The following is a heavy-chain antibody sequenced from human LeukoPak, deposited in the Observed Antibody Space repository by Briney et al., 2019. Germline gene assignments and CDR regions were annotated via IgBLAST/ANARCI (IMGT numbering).Heavy chain of an antibody. CDR2: INPSGGST. J-gene: IGHJ6*03. Sequence: ASVKVSCKASGYTFTGHYMHWVRQAPGQGLEWMGIINPSGGSTSYAQKFQGRVTMTRDTSISTAYMELSRLRSDDTAVYYCARDYVPAADYYYYYYMDVWGKGTTVTVSS. CDR3: ARDYVPAADYYYYYYMDV. D-gene: IGHD6-13*01. V-gene: IGHV1-46*01. CDR1: GYTFTGHY.